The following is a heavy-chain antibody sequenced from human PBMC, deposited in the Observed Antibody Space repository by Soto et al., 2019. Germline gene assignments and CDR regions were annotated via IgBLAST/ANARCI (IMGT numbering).Heavy chain of an antibody. CDR2: IYWDDDK. CDR1: GFSLSPSGVG. CDR3: AHKSSSADFDY. D-gene: IGHD6-19*01. Sequence: QINLKESGPTLVKPTQTLTLTCSFSGFSLSPSGVGVGWIRQPPGKALEWLALIYWDDDKRYSPSLESRLTITKATSKNQVVLTMTNVDPVDTATYFCAHKSSSADFDYWGQGTLVTVSS. V-gene: IGHV2-5*02. J-gene: IGHJ4*02.